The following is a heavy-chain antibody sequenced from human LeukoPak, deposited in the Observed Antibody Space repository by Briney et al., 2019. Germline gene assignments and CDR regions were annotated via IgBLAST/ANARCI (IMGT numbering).Heavy chain of an antibody. J-gene: IGHJ2*01. Sequence: ASVKVSCKASGYTFTSYGISWVRQAPGQGLEWMGWISAYNGNTNYAQKLQGRVTMTTDTSTSTAYMELRSLRSDDTAVYYCARDVACSSTSCYSPANWYFGLWGRGTLVTVSS. D-gene: IGHD2-2*01. CDR2: ISAYNGNT. V-gene: IGHV1-18*01. CDR1: GYTFTSYG. CDR3: ARDVACSSTSCYSPANWYFGL.